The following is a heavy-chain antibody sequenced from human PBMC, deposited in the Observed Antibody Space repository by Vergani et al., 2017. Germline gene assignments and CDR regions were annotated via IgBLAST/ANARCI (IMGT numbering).Heavy chain of an antibody. CDR1: GGSISSYY. J-gene: IGHJ6*03. V-gene: IGHV4-59*01. CDR3: AREVWGNDYYYYYMDV. Sequence: QVQLQESGPGLVKPSETLSLTCTVSGGSISSYYWSWIRQPPGKGLEWIGYIYYSGGTNYNPPLKSRVTISVDTSKNQFSLKLSSVTAADTAVYYCAREVWGNDYYYYYMDVWGKGP. CDR2: IYYSGGT. D-gene: IGHD3-16*01.